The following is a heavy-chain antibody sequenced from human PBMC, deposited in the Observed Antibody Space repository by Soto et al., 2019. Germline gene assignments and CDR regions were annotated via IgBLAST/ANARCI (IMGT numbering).Heavy chain of an antibody. CDR2: INEDGNKQ. Sequence: PGGSLRLSYAASGFRFNTYWMSWIRQAPGKGLEWVANINEDGNKQNYVDSVRGRFTISRDNAKTSVHLQMNSLRVEDTAVYYCATRAGAPADWGQGTLVTVS. CDR1: GFRFNTYW. J-gene: IGHJ4*02. D-gene: IGHD6-25*01. CDR3: ATRAGAPAD. V-gene: IGHV3-7*01.